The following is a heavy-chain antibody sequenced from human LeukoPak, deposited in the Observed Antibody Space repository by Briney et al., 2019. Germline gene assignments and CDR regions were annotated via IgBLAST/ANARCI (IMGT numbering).Heavy chain of an antibody. Sequence: SETLSLTCTVSGGSISSYYWSWIRQPPGKGLEWFGYIYYSGSTNYNPSLKSGVTISVDTSKNQFSLKLSSVTAADTAVYYCARDRFLSREDYYYGMDVWGQGTTVTVSS. CDR2: IYYSGST. J-gene: IGHJ6*02. CDR3: ARDRFLSREDYYYGMDV. D-gene: IGHD3-3*01. V-gene: IGHV4-59*01. CDR1: GGSISSYY.